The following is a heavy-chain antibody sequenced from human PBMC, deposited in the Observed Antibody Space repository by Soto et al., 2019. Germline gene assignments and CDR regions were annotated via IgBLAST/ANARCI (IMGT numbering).Heavy chain of an antibody. CDR1: GFTFSSYA. V-gene: IGHV3-64D*06. CDR2: ISSAGGSS. J-gene: IGHJ6*02. CDR3: VKDSEATIVGVPLGGYYYYGMDV. Sequence: GGSLRLSCSASGFTFSSYAMHWVRQAPGKGLEYVSAISSAGGSSYYADSVRGSFTISRDNSKNTLYLQMSSLRAEDTAVYYCVKDSEATIVGVPLGGYYYYGMDVWGQGTTVTVSS. D-gene: IGHD3-3*01.